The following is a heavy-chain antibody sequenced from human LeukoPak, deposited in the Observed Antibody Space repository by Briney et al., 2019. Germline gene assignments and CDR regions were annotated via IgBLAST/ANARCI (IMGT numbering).Heavy chain of an antibody. J-gene: IGHJ4*02. CDR3: ARDGRGPDYWSGYYDY. D-gene: IGHD3-3*01. CDR2: IYPSGST. V-gene: IGHV4-61*02. Sequence: SETLSLTCTVSGGSIGSGINYWSWIRQPAGKGLEWIGRIYPSGSTIYNPSLKSRVTISVDTSKNQFSLKLSSVTAADTAVYYCARDGRGPDYWSGYYDYWGQGTLVTVSA. CDR1: GGSIGSGINY.